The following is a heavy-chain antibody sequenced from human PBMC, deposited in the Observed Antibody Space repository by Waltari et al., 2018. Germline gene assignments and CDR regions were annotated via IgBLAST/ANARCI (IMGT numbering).Heavy chain of an antibody. CDR3: AKVWSSSWPFDY. CDR1: GFTFSSYG. J-gene: IGHJ4*02. D-gene: IGHD6-13*01. Sequence: QVQLVESGGGVVQPGRSLRLSCAASGFTFSSYGMHWVRQAPGKGLGWVAVISDDGSNKYYADSGKGRVTISRDNSKNTLYLQMNSLRAEDTAVYYCAKVWSSSWPFDYWGQGTLVTVSS. CDR2: ISDDGSNK. V-gene: IGHV3-30*18.